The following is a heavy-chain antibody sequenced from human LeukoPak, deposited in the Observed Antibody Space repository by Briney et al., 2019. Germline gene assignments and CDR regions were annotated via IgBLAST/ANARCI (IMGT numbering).Heavy chain of an antibody. CDR2: INPNSGGT. J-gene: IGHJ4*02. Sequence: ASVKVSCKASGYTFTGYYMHWVRQAAGQGLEWRGRINPNSGGTNYAQKFQGRVTMTRDTSISTAYMELSRLRSDDTAVYYCARVGGRTTWGPTMSDSSGYYYNYWGQGTLVTVSS. CDR1: GYTFTGYY. D-gene: IGHD3-22*01. CDR3: ARVGGRTTWGPTMSDSSGYYYNY. V-gene: IGHV1-2*06.